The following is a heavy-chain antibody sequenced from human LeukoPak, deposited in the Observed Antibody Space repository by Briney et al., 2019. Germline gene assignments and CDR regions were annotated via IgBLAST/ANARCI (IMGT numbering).Heavy chain of an antibody. J-gene: IGHJ5*02. CDR2: IYWNDDK. CDR1: GFSLSTSGVG. CDR3: AHSHSSSREDIVVVPAAIRDNWFDP. Sequence: FGPTLVKPTQTLTLTCTFSGFSLSTSGVGVGWIRQPPGKALEWLALIYWNDDKRYSPSLKSRLTITKDTSKNQVVLTMTNMDPVDTATYYCAHSHSSSREDIVVVPAAIRDNWFDPWGQGTLVTVSS. D-gene: IGHD2-2*01. V-gene: IGHV2-5*01.